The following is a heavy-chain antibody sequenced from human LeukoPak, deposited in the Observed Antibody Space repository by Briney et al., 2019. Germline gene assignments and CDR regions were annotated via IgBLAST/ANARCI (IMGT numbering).Heavy chain of an antibody. CDR1: GGSISSGDYY. D-gene: IGHD2-2*01. J-gene: IGHJ5*02. CDR2: IYHSGST. CDR3: ARALEDIVVVPAAVWFDP. V-gene: IGHV4-30-4*01. Sequence: SETLSLTCTVSGGSISSGDYYWSWIRQPPGKGLEWIGYIYHSGSTYYNPSLKSRVTISVDTSKNQFSLKLSSVTAADTAVYYCARALEDIVVVPAAVWFDPWGQGTLVTVSS.